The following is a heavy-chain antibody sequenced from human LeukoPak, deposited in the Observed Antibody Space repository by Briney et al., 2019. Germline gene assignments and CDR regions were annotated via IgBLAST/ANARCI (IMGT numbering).Heavy chain of an antibody. CDR2: INPSGGST. D-gene: IGHD2-8*01. Sequence: ASGKASCKASGYTFTSYYMNWVRQPPGQGLEGMGIINPSGGSTSYAQKFQGRVTMTRDTSTSTVYMELSSLRSEDTAVYYCASSKGYYDAFDIWGQGTMVTVSS. V-gene: IGHV1-46*01. CDR1: GYTFTSYY. J-gene: IGHJ3*02. CDR3: ASSKGYYDAFDI.